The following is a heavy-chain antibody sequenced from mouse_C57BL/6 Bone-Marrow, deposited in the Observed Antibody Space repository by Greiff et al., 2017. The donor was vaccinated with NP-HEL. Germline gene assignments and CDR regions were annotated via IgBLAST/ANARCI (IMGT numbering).Heavy chain of an antibody. CDR1: GFTFSDYY. CDR2: ISNGGGST. V-gene: IGHV5-12*01. J-gene: IGHJ4*01. Sequence: EVKLVESGGGLVQPGGSLKLSCAASGFTFSDYYMYWVRQTPEKRLEWVAYISNGGGSTYYPDTVKGRFTISRDNAKNTLYLQMRRLKSEDTAMYYCARHDDKYYYAMDYGGQGTSVTVSS. CDR3: ARHDDKYYYAMDY.